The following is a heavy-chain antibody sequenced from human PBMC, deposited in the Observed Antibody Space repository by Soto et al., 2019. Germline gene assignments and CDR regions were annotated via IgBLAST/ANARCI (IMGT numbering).Heavy chain of an antibody. D-gene: IGHD4-17*01. V-gene: IGHV4-34*01. J-gene: IGHJ4*02. CDR2: INHSGST. CDR1: GESFSGYY. Sequence: SETLSLTCAVYGESFSGYYWSWIRQPPGKGLEWIGEINHSGSTNYNPSLKSRVTISVDTSKNQFSLKLSSVTAADTAVYYCARGLDGAGHYWGQGTLVTVSS. CDR3: ARGLDGAGHY.